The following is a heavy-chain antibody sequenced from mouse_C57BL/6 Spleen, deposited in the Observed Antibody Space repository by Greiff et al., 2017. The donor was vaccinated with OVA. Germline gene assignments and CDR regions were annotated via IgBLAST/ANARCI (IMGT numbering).Heavy chain of an antibody. Sequence: VQLQQSGAELVRPGASVKLSCTASGFNIKDDYMHWVKQRPEQGLEWIGWIDPENGDTEYASKFQGKATITADTSSNTAYLQLSSLTSEDTAVYYCTTGAYYSNYGAVDYWGQRTSVTVSS. D-gene: IGHD2-5*01. J-gene: IGHJ4*01. V-gene: IGHV14-4*01. CDR3: TTGAYYSNYGAVDY. CDR2: IDPENGDT. CDR1: GFNIKDDY.